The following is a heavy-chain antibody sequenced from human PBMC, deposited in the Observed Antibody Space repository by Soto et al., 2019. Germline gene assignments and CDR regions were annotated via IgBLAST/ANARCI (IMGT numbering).Heavy chain of an antibody. J-gene: IGHJ4*02. CDR3: ARGYSGYDYRVDY. V-gene: IGHV4-61*01. D-gene: IGHD5-12*01. CDR1: GGSVSSGSYY. Sequence: SETLSLTCTVSGGSVSSGSYYWSWIRQPPGKGLEWIGYIYYSGSTNYNPSLKSRVTISVDTSKNQFSLKLSSVTAADTAVYYCARGYSGYDYRVDYWGQGTLVTVSS. CDR2: IYYSGST.